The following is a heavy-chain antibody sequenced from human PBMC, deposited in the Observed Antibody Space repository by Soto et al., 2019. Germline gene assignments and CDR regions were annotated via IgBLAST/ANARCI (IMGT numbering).Heavy chain of an antibody. J-gene: IGHJ4*02. CDR2: INPSGCRT. CDR3: STLRYDSSDAGYFDY. CDR1: RYTFTSYY. V-gene: IGHV1-46*01. Sequence: ASVQVSCKASRYTFTSYYVYWVRQAPGQGLEGMGIINPSGCRTSYAQKFQGRVTMTRDTSTSTVYMELSSLRSDDTAVYYCSTLRYDSSDAGYFDYWGQGSLVTVS. D-gene: IGHD3-22*01.